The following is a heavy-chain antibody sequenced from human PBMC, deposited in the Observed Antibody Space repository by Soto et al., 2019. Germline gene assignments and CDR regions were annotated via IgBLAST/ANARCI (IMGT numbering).Heavy chain of an antibody. V-gene: IGHV3-33*06. CDR3: AKDGICNDGSCFPAFES. Sequence: QVQLVESGGGVVQAGRSLRLSGAASGFMFDSYGRHWVRQTPGKGLEWVAVMGYDGSSEFYSDSVKGRFIVSRDNSKNTVYLQMNSLRGEDTAVYYCAKDGICNDGSCFPAFESWGQGTLVAVSS. CDR1: GFMFDSYG. J-gene: IGHJ4*02. D-gene: IGHD2-15*01. CDR2: MGYDGSSE.